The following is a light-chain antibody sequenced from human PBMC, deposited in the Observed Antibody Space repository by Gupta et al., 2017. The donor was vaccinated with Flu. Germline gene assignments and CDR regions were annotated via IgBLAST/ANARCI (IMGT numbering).Light chain of an antibody. CDR3: QHDNSYPYT. V-gene: IGKV1-5*03. J-gene: IGKJ2*01. Sequence: PSTLSASVEDRVSITCLASQSISSWLAWYQQRPGKAPKVLIYKASSVESGVPSRFSGSGSGTEFTLTISSLQPDDFATYYCQHDNSYPYTFGQGTKMDIK. CDR2: KAS. CDR1: QSISSW.